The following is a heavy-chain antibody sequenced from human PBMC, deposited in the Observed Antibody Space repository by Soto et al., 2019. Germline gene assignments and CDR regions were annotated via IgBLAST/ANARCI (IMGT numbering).Heavy chain of an antibody. J-gene: IGHJ4*02. CDR2: ISNYNGKT. Sequence: ASVKVSCKASGYTFTNYGITWVRQAPGQGLEWMGWISNYNGKTNYAQILQGRVTMTTDTSTRTAYMELSSLRSDDTAMYYCARGAQILRYFDWLLRDFDYWGQGTLVTVSS. V-gene: IGHV1-18*01. D-gene: IGHD3-9*01. CDR1: GYTFTNYG. CDR3: ARGAQILRYFDWLLRDFDY.